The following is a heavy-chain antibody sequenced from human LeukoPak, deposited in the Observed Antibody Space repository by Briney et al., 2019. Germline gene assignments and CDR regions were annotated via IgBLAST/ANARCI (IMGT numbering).Heavy chain of an antibody. V-gene: IGHV3-23*01. D-gene: IGHD1-26*01. Sequence: GGPLRRSCLTSGFTFSTNAMSWVRQAPGKGLEWISGISGSGASTYYADSVTGRFTISRDNSRNTLYLQMNSLRGDDTAVYYCAKDVGKWESLHFFDYWGQGTLVTVSS. CDR3: AKDVGKWESLHFFDY. J-gene: IGHJ4*02. CDR2: ISGSGAST. CDR1: GFTFSTNA.